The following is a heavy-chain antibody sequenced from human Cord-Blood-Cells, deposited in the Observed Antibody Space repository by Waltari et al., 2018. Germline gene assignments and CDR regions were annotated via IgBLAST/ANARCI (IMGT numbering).Heavy chain of an antibody. Sequence: QVQLQQWGAGLLKPSETLSLTCAVYGGSFSGSYGMWIRQPPGKGLEWIGEINHSGSTNYNPSLKSRVTISVDTSKNQFSLKLSSVTAADTAVYYCGIVGATTAFDIWGQGTMVTVSS. CDR2: INHSGST. CDR3: GIVGATTAFDI. V-gene: IGHV4-34*01. J-gene: IGHJ3*02. D-gene: IGHD1-26*01. CDR1: GGSFSGSY.